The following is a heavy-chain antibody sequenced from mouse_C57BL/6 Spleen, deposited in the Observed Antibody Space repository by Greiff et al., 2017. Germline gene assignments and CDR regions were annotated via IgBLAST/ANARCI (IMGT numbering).Heavy chain of an antibody. CDR3: TRQTYYGEYFDY. CDR2: IRNKANNHAT. D-gene: IGHD1-1*01. V-gene: IGHV6-6*01. J-gene: IGHJ2*01. Sequence: EVMLVESGGGLVQPGGSMKLSCAASGFTFSDAWMDWVRQSPEKGLEWVAEIRNKANNHATYYAESVKGRFTISRDDSKSSVYLQMNSLRAEDTGIYYCTRQTYYGEYFDYWGQGTTLTVSS. CDR1: GFTFSDAW.